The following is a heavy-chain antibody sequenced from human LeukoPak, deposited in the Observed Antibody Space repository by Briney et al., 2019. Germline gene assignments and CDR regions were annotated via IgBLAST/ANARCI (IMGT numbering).Heavy chain of an antibody. Sequence: PGGSLRLSCAASGFTFSSNYMSWVRQPPGKGLEWVGSIYYSGSTYYNPSLKSRVTISVDPSKNQFSLKLSSVTAADTAVYYCAREPRYYDFWSGYYTGVYFDYWGQGTLVTVSS. CDR2: IYYSGST. D-gene: IGHD3-3*01. CDR1: GFTFSSNY. V-gene: IGHV4-39*07. CDR3: AREPRYYDFWSGYYTGVYFDY. J-gene: IGHJ4*02.